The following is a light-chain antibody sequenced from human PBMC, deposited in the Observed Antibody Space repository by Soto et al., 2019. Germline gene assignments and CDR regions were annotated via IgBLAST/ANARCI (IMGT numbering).Light chain of an antibody. J-gene: IGKJ2*01. CDR1: QSISDW. CDR2: RAS. V-gene: IGKV1-5*03. Sequence: DIQMTQSPSTLSASVGDRVTITCRASQSISDWLAWYQQKPGKPPKLLIYRASSLESGVPSRFSGGGSGTEFTLTISSLQPDDFATYYCLQYTSYSTFGQGTKLDIK. CDR3: LQYTSYST.